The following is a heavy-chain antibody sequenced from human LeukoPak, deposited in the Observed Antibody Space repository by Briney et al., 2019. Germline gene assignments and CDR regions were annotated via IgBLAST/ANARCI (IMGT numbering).Heavy chain of an antibody. CDR2: ISSSGSNI. D-gene: IGHD4-23*01. V-gene: IGHV3-48*03. Sequence: TGGPLRLSCAASGFTFSASEMNWVRQAPGKGLDWISYISSSGSNIYHADSVKGRFTISRDNAKNSLYLQMNSPRVEDTGVYYCARVGRSTVGGYWGQGTLVTVSS. CDR1: GFTFSASE. J-gene: IGHJ4*02. CDR3: ARVGRSTVGGY.